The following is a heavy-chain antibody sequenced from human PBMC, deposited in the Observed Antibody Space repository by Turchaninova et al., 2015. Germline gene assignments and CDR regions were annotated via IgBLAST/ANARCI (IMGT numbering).Heavy chain of an antibody. Sequence: QLQLQASGSGLVQPSQTLSLTCAVSGGSIRRGGYPWSWIRPPPVKCRDVLGDMYQSGSTYYNPSLKSRVTISGDRSKNQFSREVSSVTAADTAIYYCARKTTDDDSFDIWGQGTMVTVSS. CDR1: GGSIRRGGYP. CDR3: ARKTTDDDSFDI. J-gene: IGHJ3*02. CDR2: MYQSGST. V-gene: IGHV4-30-2*01. D-gene: IGHD4-17*01.